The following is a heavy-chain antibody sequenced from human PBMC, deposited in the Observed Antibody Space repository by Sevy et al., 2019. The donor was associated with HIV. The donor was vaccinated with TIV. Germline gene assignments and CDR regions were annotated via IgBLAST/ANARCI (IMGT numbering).Heavy chain of an antibody. V-gene: IGHV3-23*01. CDR1: GFTFSSYA. Sequence: GGSLRLSCAASGFTFSSYAMSWVRQAPGKGLEWVSAISGSGGSTYYADSVKGRFTISRDNSKNTLYLQMNSLRAEDTAVYYCARDQLPAARYYYYGMDVWGQGTTVTVSS. J-gene: IGHJ6*02. CDR2: ISGSGGST. CDR3: ARDQLPAARYYYYGMDV. D-gene: IGHD2-15*01.